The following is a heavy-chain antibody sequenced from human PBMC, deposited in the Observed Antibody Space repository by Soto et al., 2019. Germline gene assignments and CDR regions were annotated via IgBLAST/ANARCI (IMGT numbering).Heavy chain of an antibody. J-gene: IGHJ6*03. CDR2: INHSGST. D-gene: IGHD1-7*01. Sequence: SETLSLTCAFYGWSFSGYYWSWIRQPPGKGLEWIGEINHSGSTNYNPSLKSRVTISVDTSKNQFSLKLSSVTAADTAVYYCARVRNYPYYYYYYMDVWGKGTTVTVSS. CDR3: ARVRNYPYYYYYYMDV. V-gene: IGHV4-34*01. CDR1: GWSFSGYY.